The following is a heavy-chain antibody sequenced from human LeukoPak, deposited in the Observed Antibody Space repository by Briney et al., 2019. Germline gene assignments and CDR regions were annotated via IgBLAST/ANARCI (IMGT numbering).Heavy chain of an antibody. CDR2: ISGSGGST. CDR1: GFTFSSYA. CDR3: AKLSVVVITTYNWFDP. J-gene: IGHJ5*02. V-gene: IGHV3-23*01. Sequence: PGGSLRLSCAASGFTFSSYAMSWVRQAPGKGLEWVSAISGSGGSTYYADSVKGRFTISRDNSKNTLYLQMNSLRAEDTAVYYCAKLSVVVITTYNWFDPWGQGTLVTVSS. D-gene: IGHD3-22*01.